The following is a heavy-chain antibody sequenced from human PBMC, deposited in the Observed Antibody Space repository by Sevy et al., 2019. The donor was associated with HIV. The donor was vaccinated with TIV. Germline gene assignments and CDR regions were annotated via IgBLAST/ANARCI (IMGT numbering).Heavy chain of an antibody. D-gene: IGHD3-22*01. J-gene: IGHJ4*02. CDR1: GFTFSSYA. V-gene: IGHV3-23*01. Sequence: GGSLRLSCAASGFTFSSYAMSWVRQAPGKGLEWVSAISGSGGSIYYADSVKGRFTISRDNSKNTLYLQMNSLRAEDTAVYYCAKVQYYDSSGYYDYWGQGTLVTVSS. CDR2: ISGSGGSI. CDR3: AKVQYYDSSGYYDY.